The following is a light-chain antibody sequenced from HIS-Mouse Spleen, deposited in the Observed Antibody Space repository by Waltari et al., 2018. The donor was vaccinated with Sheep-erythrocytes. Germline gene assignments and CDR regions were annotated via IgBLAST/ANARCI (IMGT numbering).Light chain of an antibody. CDR1: SSDVGGYNY. CDR3: CSYAGSYNHV. Sequence: QSALTQPRSVSGSPGQSVTISCTGTSSDVGGYNYVSWYQQHPGKAPKLMIYDLRKRPSGVPDGFSGSKSGNTASLTISGLQAEDEADYYCCSYAGSYNHVFATGTKVTVL. J-gene: IGLJ1*01. CDR2: DLR. V-gene: IGLV2-11*01.